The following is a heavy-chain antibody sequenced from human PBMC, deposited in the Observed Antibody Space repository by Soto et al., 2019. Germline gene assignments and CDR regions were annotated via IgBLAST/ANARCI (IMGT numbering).Heavy chain of an antibody. CDR1: GFTFSDYA. CDR3: AAPRDEYGSGISWLTYGMDV. J-gene: IGHJ6*02. D-gene: IGHD3-10*01. CDR2: LNGAGGST. V-gene: IGHV3-23*01. Sequence: PGGSLRLSCLASGFTFSDYAMTWVRHVPGRGLEWVSSLNGAGGSTYYADSVRGRFTISRDNSQNTLFLQMNRLTVDDTAIYYCAAPRDEYGSGISWLTYGMDVWGQGTTVTVSS.